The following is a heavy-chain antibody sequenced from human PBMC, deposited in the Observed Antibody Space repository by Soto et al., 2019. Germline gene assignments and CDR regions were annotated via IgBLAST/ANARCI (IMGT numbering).Heavy chain of an antibody. CDR1: GFTFSTFE. V-gene: IGHV3-23*01. J-gene: IGHJ5*01. D-gene: IGHD3-16*01. Sequence: EVQLLESGGGLVQPGGSLRLSCAAAGFTFSTFEMSWVRQAPGRGLEWVSFISDDSSRTYYADAVKGRFTISRDNSKHTLYLQMNSLTAEDTAMYACVKGGWLDFWGQGTLVTVSS. CDR3: VKGGWLDF. CDR2: ISDDSSRT.